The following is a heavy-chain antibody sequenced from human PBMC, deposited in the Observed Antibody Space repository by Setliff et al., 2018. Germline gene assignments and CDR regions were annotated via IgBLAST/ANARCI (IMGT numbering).Heavy chain of an antibody. Sequence: PGESLTISCKASEYTFSDYWIGWVRQMPGKGLEWMGVVYCGDSDTRYSPSFQGQVTMSADRSIRSAYLQWSSLKASDTAMYYCARLGYSDGFDIWGQGTKVTVSS. CDR3: ARLGYSDGFDI. CDR2: VYCGDSDT. V-gene: IGHV5-51*01. J-gene: IGHJ3*02. CDR1: EYTFSDYW. D-gene: IGHD5-18*01.